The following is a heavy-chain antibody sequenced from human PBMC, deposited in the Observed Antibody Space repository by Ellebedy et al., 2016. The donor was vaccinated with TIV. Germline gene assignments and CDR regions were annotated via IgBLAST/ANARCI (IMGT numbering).Heavy chain of an antibody. Sequence: GGSLRLSCAASGFTVTTSYMSWVRQAPGKGLEWVSIVYSGGKTHYADSVKGRFTISRDTFKNTLDLQMNSLRAEDTAAYFCARGSLLGAILGFWGQGVLVTVSS. CDR1: GFTVTTSY. J-gene: IGHJ4*02. CDR2: VYSGGKT. D-gene: IGHD1-26*01. CDR3: ARGSLLGAILGF. V-gene: IGHV3-53*01.